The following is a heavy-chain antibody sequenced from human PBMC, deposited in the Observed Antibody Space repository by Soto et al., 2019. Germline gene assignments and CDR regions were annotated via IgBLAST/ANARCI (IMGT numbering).Heavy chain of an antibody. Sequence: QVQLVQSGAGVKKPGASVKVSSKASGYTFTDYYMHWVRQAPGQGLEWMGWINPNSGGTNYAQKFQGRVTMTRDTSISTAYMELNRLRSDDTAVYYCARDQSPSSGWPGMDVWGQGTTVTVSS. CDR1: GYTFTDYY. D-gene: IGHD6-19*01. J-gene: IGHJ6*02. V-gene: IGHV1-2*02. CDR2: INPNSGGT. CDR3: ARDQSPSSGWPGMDV.